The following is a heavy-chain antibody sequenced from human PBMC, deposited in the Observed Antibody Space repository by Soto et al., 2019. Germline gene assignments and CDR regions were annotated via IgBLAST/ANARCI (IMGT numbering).Heavy chain of an antibody. V-gene: IGHV1-18*01. D-gene: IGHD5-18*01. Sequence: QVQLVQSGAEVKKPGASVKVSCKASGYTFTSYGISWVRQAPGQGLEWMGWISAYNGNTNYAQKLQGRVTMTTDTSXSPXYMELRSLRSDDTAVYYCARDGVDTATGYYYGMDVWGQGTTVTVSS. CDR3: ARDGVDTATGYYYGMDV. J-gene: IGHJ6*02. CDR1: GYTFTSYG. CDR2: ISAYNGNT.